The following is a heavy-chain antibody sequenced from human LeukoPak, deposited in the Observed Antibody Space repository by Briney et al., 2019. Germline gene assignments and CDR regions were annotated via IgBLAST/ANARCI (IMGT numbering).Heavy chain of an antibody. V-gene: IGHV1-2*06. J-gene: IGHJ4*02. Sequence: GASVKVSCKASGYTFTGYYMHWVRQAPGQGREWMGRINPNSGGTNYAQKFQGRVTMTRDTSISTAYIELSRLRSDDTAVYYCARGYDYYDISGYIDYWGQGTLVTAS. CDR3: ARGYDYYDISGYIDY. CDR2: INPNSGGT. D-gene: IGHD3-22*01. CDR1: GYTFTGYY.